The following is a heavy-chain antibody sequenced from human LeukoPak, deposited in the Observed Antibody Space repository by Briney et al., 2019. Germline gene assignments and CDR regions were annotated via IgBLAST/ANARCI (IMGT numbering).Heavy chain of an antibody. CDR2: ISGSGGST. CDR1: EFTFSNYA. J-gene: IGHJ4*02. V-gene: IGHV3-23*01. D-gene: IGHD3-22*01. Sequence: PGGSLRLSCAASEFTFSNYAMSWVRQAPGKGLEWVSAISGSGGSTYYADSVKGRFTISRDNSKNTLYLQMNSLRAEDTAVYYCAENYYDSSGYLFDYWGQGTLVTVSS. CDR3: AENYYDSSGYLFDY.